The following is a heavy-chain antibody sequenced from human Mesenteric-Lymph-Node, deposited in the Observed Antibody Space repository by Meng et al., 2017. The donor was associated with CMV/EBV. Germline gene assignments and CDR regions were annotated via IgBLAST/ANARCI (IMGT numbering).Heavy chain of an antibody. J-gene: IGHJ5*02. CDR3: ARALTYCSSTSCYEFDP. CDR2: IYYSRST. Sequence: TVSSGVYYWSWIRQPPGKGLEWSGYIYYSRSTNYNPALKSRVTISVDTSKNQFSLKLSSVTAADTAVYYCARALTYCSSTSCYEFDPWGQGTLVTVSS. D-gene: IGHD2-2*01. CDR1: TVSSGVYY. V-gene: IGHV4-61*08.